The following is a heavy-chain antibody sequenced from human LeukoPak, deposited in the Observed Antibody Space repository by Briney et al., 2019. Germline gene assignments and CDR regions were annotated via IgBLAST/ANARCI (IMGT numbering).Heavy chain of an antibody. D-gene: IGHD2-15*01. Sequence: GGSLRLSCAASGFTFDDYAMHWVRQAPGKGLEWVSLISGDGGSTYYADSVKGRFTISRDNSKNSLYLQMNSLRTEDTALYYCASGYCSGGSCYPGSLSLDYWGQGTLVTVS. J-gene: IGHJ4*02. V-gene: IGHV3-43*02. CDR3: ASGYCSGGSCYPGSLSLDY. CDR2: ISGDGGST. CDR1: GFTFDDYA.